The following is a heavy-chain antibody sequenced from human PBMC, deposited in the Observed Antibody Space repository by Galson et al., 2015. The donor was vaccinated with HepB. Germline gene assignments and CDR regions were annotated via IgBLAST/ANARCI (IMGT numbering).Heavy chain of an antibody. D-gene: IGHD6-19*01. V-gene: IGHV3-30-3*01. Sequence: SLRLSCAASGFTFSSYAMHWVRQAPGKGLEWVAVISYDGSNKYYADSVKGRFTISRDNSKNTLYLQMNSLRTEDAAVYHCAREAYSSGRAGAFDIWGQGTMVTVSS. CDR1: GFTFSSYA. CDR3: AREAYSSGRAGAFDI. J-gene: IGHJ3*02. CDR2: ISYDGSNK.